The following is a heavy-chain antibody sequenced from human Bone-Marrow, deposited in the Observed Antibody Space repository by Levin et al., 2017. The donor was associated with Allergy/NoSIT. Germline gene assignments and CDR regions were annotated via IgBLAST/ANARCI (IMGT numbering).Heavy chain of an antibody. CDR3: ARDHYDSSGYYFDY. D-gene: IGHD3-22*01. J-gene: IGHJ4*02. V-gene: IGHV3-30-3*01. Sequence: GGSLRLSCAASGFTFSSYAMHWVRQAPGKGLEWVAVISYDGSNKYYADSVKGRFTISRDNSKNTLYLQMNSLRAEDTAVYYCARDHYDSSGYYFDYWGQGTLVTVSS. CDR2: ISYDGSNK. CDR1: GFTFSSYA.